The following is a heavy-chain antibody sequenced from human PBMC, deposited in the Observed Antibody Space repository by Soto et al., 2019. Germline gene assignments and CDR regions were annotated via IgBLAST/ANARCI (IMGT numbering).Heavy chain of an antibody. CDR1: GYTFTSYY. J-gene: IGHJ6*02. D-gene: IGHD6-19*01. V-gene: IGHV1-46*01. Sequence: GASVKVSCKASGYTFTSYYMHWVRQAPGQGLEWMGIINPSGGSTSYAQKFQGRVTMTRDTSTSTVYMELSSLRSEDTAVYYCARDFAPLAVAGPLLNYYYYGMDVWGQGTTVTVSS. CDR3: ARDFAPLAVAGPLLNYYYYGMDV. CDR2: INPSGGST.